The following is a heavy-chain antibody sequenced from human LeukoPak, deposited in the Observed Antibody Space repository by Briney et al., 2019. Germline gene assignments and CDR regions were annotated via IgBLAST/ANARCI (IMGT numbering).Heavy chain of an antibody. CDR3: AKEKDGWGSGWYFDY. CDR2: ISGSGGST. J-gene: IGHJ4*02. Sequence: GGSLRLSCAASGSTVSSNYMSWVRQAPGKGLEWVSAISGSGGSTYYADSVKGRFTISRDNSKNTLYLQMNSLRAEDTAVYYCAKEKDGWGSGWYFDYWGQGTLVTVSS. V-gene: IGHV3-23*01. CDR1: GSTVSSNY. D-gene: IGHD6-19*01.